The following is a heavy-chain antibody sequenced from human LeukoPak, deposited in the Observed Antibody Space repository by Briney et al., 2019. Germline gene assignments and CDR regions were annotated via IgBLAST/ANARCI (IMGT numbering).Heavy chain of an antibody. CDR2: VRNKANGGTT. D-gene: IGHD3-22*01. V-gene: IGHV3-49*04. Sequence: GGSLRLSCTTSGFTFSDYAVSWVRRAPGKGLEGVSFVRNKANGGTTAYAASVKGRFTISRDNSNTIAHLQMSSLKSEDTAVYYCSRFYSSGWASGAFDIWGQGTMVTVSS. CDR3: SRFYSSGWASGAFDI. J-gene: IGHJ3*02. CDR1: GFTFSDYA.